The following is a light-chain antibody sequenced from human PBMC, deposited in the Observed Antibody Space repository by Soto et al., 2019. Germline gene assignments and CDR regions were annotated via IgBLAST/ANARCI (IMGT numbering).Light chain of an antibody. CDR1: QSISNY. V-gene: IGKV1-39*01. J-gene: IGKJ5*01. CDR2: SAS. CDR3: QQSYSTPPIT. Sequence: DIQMTQSPSSLSASVGDRVTITCRASQSISNYLNWYQQKPGKAPNLLIYSASSLQSGVPSRFSGSGSGTDFTLTISSLQPEDFATYYCQQSYSTPPITFGQGTRLAIK.